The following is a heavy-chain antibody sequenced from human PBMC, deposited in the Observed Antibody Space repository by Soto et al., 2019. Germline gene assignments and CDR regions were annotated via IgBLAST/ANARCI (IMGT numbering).Heavy chain of an antibody. CDR2: IGTAGDT. J-gene: IGHJ4*02. CDR3: ARGPTTVTNFDY. V-gene: IGHV3-13*01. D-gene: IGHD4-17*01. Sequence: GGSLRLSCAASGFTFSSYDMHWVRQATGKGLEWVSAIGTAGDTYYPGSVKGRFTISRENAKNSLYLQMNSLRAGDTAVYYCARGPTTVTNFDYWGQGTLVTVSS. CDR1: GFTFSSYD.